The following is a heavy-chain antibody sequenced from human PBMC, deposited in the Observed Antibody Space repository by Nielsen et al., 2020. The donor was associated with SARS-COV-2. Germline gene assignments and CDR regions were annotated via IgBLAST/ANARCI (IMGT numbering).Heavy chain of an antibody. CDR2: IFYRGNT. Sequence: SETLSLTCIVSGGSISTGSHYWSWIRQPPGKGLEWIGYIFYRGNTNYKPSLKSRVTISVDTPKNQFSLKVNSVTAADTAVYYCVRIDMATISVDYWGRGTLVTVSS. V-gene: IGHV4-61*01. CDR3: VRIDMATISVDY. J-gene: IGHJ4*02. CDR1: GGSISTGSHY. D-gene: IGHD5-24*01.